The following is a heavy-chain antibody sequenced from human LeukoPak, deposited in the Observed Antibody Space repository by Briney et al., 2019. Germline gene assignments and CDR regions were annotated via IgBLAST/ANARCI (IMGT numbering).Heavy chain of an antibody. CDR1: GFTFSSYA. J-gene: IGHJ6*02. Sequence: GRSLRLSCAASGFTFSSYAMHWVRQAPGKGLEWVAVISYDGSNKYYADSVKGRFTISRDNSKNTLYLQMNSLRAEDTAVYYCARGARRNYYYGMDVWGQGTTVTVSS. V-gene: IGHV3-30-3*01. CDR3: ARGARRNYYYGMDV. CDR2: ISYDGSNK.